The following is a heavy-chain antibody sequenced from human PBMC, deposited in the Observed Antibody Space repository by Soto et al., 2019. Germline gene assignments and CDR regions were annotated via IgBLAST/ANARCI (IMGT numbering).Heavy chain of an antibody. D-gene: IGHD2-2*02. CDR2: IYTSGTT. Sequence: QVQLQESGPGLVKPSESLSLTCSVSGDSISGYYWSWIRQPAGKGLEWIGRIYTSGTTNYNPSLKSRVTMSVDTSNNQFSLKLSSVTAADTAVYYCATRGRAYCSSTSCYTLNYWGQGTLVTVSS. V-gene: IGHV4-4*07. J-gene: IGHJ4*02. CDR3: ATRGRAYCSSTSCYTLNY. CDR1: GDSISGYY.